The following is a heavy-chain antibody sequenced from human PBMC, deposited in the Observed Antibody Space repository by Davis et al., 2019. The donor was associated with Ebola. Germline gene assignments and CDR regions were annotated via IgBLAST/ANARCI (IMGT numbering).Heavy chain of an antibody. J-gene: IGHJ5*02. CDR2: INAGNGNT. Sequence: ASVKVSCKASGYTFTSYAMHWVRQAPGQRLEWMGWINAGNGNTKYSQKFQGRVTITRDTSASTAYMELSSLRSEDTAVYYCAREWVVAAAGSPYNWFDPWGQGTLVTVSS. CDR1: GYTFTSYA. D-gene: IGHD6-13*01. V-gene: IGHV1-3*01. CDR3: AREWVVAAAGSPYNWFDP.